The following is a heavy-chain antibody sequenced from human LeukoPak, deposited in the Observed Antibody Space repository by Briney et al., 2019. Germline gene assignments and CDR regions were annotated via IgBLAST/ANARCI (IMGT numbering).Heavy chain of an antibody. CDR2: MYYRGST. D-gene: IGHD1-26*01. CDR1: GGSISSSSHY. V-gene: IGHV4-39*07. J-gene: IGHJ4*02. Sequence: PSETLSLTCTVSGGSISSSSHYWGWIRQPPGKGLEWIGSMYYRGSTYHNPSLKSRVTISVDTSKNQFSLKLSSVTAADTAVYYCATTTIRLGYWGQGTPVTVSS. CDR3: ATTTIRLGY.